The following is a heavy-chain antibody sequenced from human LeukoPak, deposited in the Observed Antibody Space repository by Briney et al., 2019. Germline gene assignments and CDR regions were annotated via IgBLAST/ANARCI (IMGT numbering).Heavy chain of an antibody. Sequence: SVKVSCKASGYTFTSYYMHWVRQAPGQGLEWMGRIIPILGIANYAQKFQGRVTITADKSTSTAYMELSSLRSEDTAVYYCARGFSGPEGYFDYWGQGTLVTVSS. V-gene: IGHV1-69*04. J-gene: IGHJ4*02. D-gene: IGHD3-10*01. CDR1: GYTFTSYY. CDR3: ARGFSGPEGYFDY. CDR2: IIPILGIA.